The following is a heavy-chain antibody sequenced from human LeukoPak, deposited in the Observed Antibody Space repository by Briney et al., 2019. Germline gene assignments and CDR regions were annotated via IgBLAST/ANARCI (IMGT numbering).Heavy chain of an antibody. CDR3: ARDQVFITYYDFWSGYYGSHYYYGMDV. CDR2: ISSSSSYI. J-gene: IGHJ6*02. D-gene: IGHD3-3*01. CDR1: GFTFSSYS. Sequence: GGSLRLSCAASGFTFSSYSMNWVRQAPGKGLEWVSFISSSSSYIYYADSVKGRFTISRDNAKNSLYLQMNSLRAEDTAVYYCARDQVFITYYDFWSGYYGSHYYYGMDVWGQGTTVTVSS. V-gene: IGHV3-21*01.